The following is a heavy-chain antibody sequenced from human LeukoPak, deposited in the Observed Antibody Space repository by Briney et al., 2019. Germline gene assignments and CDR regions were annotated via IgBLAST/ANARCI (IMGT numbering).Heavy chain of an antibody. J-gene: IGHJ4*02. Sequence: SETLSLTCAVSGYSISSGYYWGWIRQPPGKGLEWIGSIYHSGSTYYNPSLKSRVTISVDTSKNQFSLKLSSVTAVDTAVYYCARGEQSGSFSDYWGQGTLVTVSS. CDR1: GYSISSGYY. CDR3: ARGEQSGSFSDY. D-gene: IGHD1-26*01. CDR2: IYHSGST. V-gene: IGHV4-38-2*01.